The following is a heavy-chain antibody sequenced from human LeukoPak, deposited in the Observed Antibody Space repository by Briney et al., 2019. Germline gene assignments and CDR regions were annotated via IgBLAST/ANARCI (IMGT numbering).Heavy chain of an antibody. Sequence: SETLSLTCTVSGGSISSYSWSWVRQAPGKGLEWIGYIYYSGSTNYNPSLKSRVTISVDTSKNQFSLKLSSVTAADSAVYYCARALRRNIGSGWYRLDYWGQGTLVTVSS. J-gene: IGHJ4*02. CDR3: ARALRRNIGSGWYRLDY. V-gene: IGHV4-59*01. CDR1: GGSISSYS. CDR2: IYYSGST. D-gene: IGHD6-19*01.